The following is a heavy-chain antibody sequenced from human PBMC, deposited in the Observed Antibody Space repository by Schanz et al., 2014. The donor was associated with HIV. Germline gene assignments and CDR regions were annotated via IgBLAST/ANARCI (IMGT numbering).Heavy chain of an antibody. Sequence: EVQLVESGGGLVKRGGSLRLSCAASGFSFSNYWMYWVRQAPGKGLVWVSRINNDGSSTSYADSVKGRFTISRDNAKTTLYLQMKSLRAEDTAVYYCARETVNYYYGMDVWGQGTTVTVSS. D-gene: IGHD4-4*01. CDR1: GFSFSNYW. CDR3: ARETVNYYYGMDV. CDR2: INNDGSST. V-gene: IGHV3-74*01. J-gene: IGHJ6*02.